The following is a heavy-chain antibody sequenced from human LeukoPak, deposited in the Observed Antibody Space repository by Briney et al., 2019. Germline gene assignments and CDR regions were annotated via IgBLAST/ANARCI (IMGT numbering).Heavy chain of an antibody. CDR3: AARRRDGYNHDAFDI. V-gene: IGHV3-30*02. J-gene: IGHJ3*02. Sequence: GGSLRPSCAASGFSFSNFGMHWFRQAPGKGLEWVTFIRYDGSNKFYVDSVKGRFTISRDNSKNTVYLQMNSLKIEDTAVYYCAARRRDGYNHDAFDIWGQGTMVTVSS. D-gene: IGHD5-24*01. CDR1: GFSFSNFG. CDR2: IRYDGSNK.